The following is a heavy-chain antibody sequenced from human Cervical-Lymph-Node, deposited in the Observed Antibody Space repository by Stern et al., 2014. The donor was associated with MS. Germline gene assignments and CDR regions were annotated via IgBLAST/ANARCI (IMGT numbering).Heavy chain of an antibody. CDR3: ARQMATAIQGLDY. D-gene: IGHD5-24*01. CDR1: GYSFTSYW. J-gene: IGHJ4*02. CDR2: ILPGDSDT. V-gene: IGHV5-51*01. Sequence: EVQLVESGAEVKKPGESLKISCKGSGYSFTSYWIGWVRQMPGKGLEWKGIILPGDSDTRYSPSFQGQVTISADKSISTAYLQWSSLKASDTAMYYCARQMATAIQGLDYWGQGTLVTVSS.